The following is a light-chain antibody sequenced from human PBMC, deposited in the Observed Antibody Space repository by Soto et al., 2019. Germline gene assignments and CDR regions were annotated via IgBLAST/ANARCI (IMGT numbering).Light chain of an antibody. J-gene: IGKJ1*01. Sequence: EIVLTQSPATLSFSPGEIATLSFSSSQSVSSYLAWYQQRPGQAPRLLIYAASTRATGISTRFSGSGSGTEFTLTISSLQSEDFAIYYCQQYTEWPPWTFGQGTKVDIK. V-gene: IGKV3-15*01. CDR2: AAS. CDR1: QSVSSY. CDR3: QQYTEWPPWT.